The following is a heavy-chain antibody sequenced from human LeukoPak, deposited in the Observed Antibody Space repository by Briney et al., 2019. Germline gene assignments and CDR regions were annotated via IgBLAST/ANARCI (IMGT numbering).Heavy chain of an antibody. CDR2: IYYSGST. Sequence: SETLSLTCAVSGGSISNYYWTWIRQPPGKGLEWIGYIYYSGSTNYNPSLKSRVTISVDTSKNQFSLKLSSVTAADTAVYYCARERYFDWLESGVLFDYWGQGTLVTVSS. CDR1: GGSISNYY. CDR3: ARERYFDWLESGVLFDY. J-gene: IGHJ4*02. D-gene: IGHD3-9*01. V-gene: IGHV4-59*01.